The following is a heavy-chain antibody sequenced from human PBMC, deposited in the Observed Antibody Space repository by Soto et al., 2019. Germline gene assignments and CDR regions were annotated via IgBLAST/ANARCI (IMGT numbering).Heavy chain of an antibody. CDR2: ISAYNGNT. D-gene: IGHD2-2*01. J-gene: IGHJ6*02. Sequence: ASVKVSCKASGYTFTSYGISWVRQAPGQGLEWMGWISAYNGNTNYAQKLQGRVTMTTDTSTSTAYMELRSLRSDDTAVYYCARDIVVVPAPRLYYYYGMDVWGQGTTVTVSS. CDR1: GYTFTSYG. CDR3: ARDIVVVPAPRLYYYYGMDV. V-gene: IGHV1-18*01.